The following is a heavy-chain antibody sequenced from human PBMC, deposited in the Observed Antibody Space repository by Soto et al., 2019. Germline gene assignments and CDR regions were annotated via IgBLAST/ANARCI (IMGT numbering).Heavy chain of an antibody. J-gene: IGHJ2*01. CDR2: IIPIFGTA. D-gene: IGHD5-12*01. Sequence: QVQLVQSGAEVKKPGSSVTVSCKASGGTFSSYTISWVRQAPGQGLEWMGGIIPIFGTANYAQKFQGRVTIAADEPTSTAYMELRSLRSEDTAVYYCARGNHRWLQLWYFELWGRGTLVTVSS. CDR1: GGTFSSYT. V-gene: IGHV1-69*12. CDR3: ARGNHRWLQLWYFEL.